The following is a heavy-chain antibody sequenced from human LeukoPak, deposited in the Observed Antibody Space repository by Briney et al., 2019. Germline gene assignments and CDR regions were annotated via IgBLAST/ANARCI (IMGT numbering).Heavy chain of an antibody. Sequence: GGSLRLSCAASGFTFSNSAMSWDRQAPGKGLEWVSAISASGGSTYYADSVKGPFTISRDNSNNTLYLQMNSLRGEDTALYYCARSPYGYCISIRCLNLDFWGQGTLVTVSS. CDR2: ISASGGST. CDR1: GFTFSNSA. D-gene: IGHD2-2*01. V-gene: IGHV3-23*01. CDR3: ARSPYGYCISIRCLNLDF. J-gene: IGHJ4*02.